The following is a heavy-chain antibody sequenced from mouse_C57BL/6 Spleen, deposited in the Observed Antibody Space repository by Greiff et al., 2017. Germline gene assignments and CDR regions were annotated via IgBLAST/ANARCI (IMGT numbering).Heavy chain of an antibody. CDR2: IDPSDSCT. V-gene: IGHV1-50*01. CDR3: ARRTVGGDFDV. D-gene: IGHD1-1*01. Sequence: VQLQQPGAELVKPGASVKLSCKASGYTFTSYWMQWVKQRPGQGLEWIGEIDPSDSCTNYNQKFKGKATLTVDTSSSTAYMQLSSLTSADSAVDYCARRTVGGDFDVWGTGTTVTVSS. J-gene: IGHJ1*03. CDR1: GYTFTSYW.